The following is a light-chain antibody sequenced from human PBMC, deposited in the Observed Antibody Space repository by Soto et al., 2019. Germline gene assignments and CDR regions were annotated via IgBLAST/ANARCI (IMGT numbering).Light chain of an antibody. CDR2: DAS. J-gene: IGKJ2*01. CDR1: QSVSSK. CDR3: QQYNAWPL. V-gene: IGKV3-15*01. Sequence: EIVMTQSPATLSVSPGERATLSCRASQSVSSKLAWYQQKPGQAPRLLIYDASTRATGIPARFSGSGSGTEFTLTISSLQSEDSAVYYCQQYNAWPLFGQGTKLEIK.